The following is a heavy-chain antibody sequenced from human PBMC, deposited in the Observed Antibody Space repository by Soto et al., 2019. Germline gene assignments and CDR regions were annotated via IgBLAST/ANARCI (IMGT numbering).Heavy chain of an antibody. CDR2: INAGNRNT. J-gene: IGHJ4*02. D-gene: IGHD1-26*01. Sequence: QVQLVQSGAEVKKPGASVKVSCKASGYTFTSYAMHWVRQAPGQRLEWMGWINAGNRNTKYSQKFHGRVTITRDTSASTAYMELSSLRSEDTAVYYCARDLGVGAASDYWGQGTLVTVSS. CDR1: GYTFTSYA. V-gene: IGHV1-3*01. CDR3: ARDLGVGAASDY.